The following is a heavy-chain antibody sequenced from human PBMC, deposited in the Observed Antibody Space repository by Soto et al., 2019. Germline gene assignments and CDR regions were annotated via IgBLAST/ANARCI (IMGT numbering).Heavy chain of an antibody. D-gene: IGHD2-15*01. CDR2: IGHLENT. J-gene: IGHJ3*01. V-gene: IGHV4-30-2*06. CDR3: GRGGGNDPFDS. CDR1: GGSITHGGFS. Sequence: QLRLQESGSGVVRTSETLSLTCTVSGGSITHGGFSWSWIRQSPGKGLEWIGYIGHLENTYFHPTFKSRMSKSIERSTNQLSLNLSSVPAAARAVYCCGRGGGNDPFDSWG.